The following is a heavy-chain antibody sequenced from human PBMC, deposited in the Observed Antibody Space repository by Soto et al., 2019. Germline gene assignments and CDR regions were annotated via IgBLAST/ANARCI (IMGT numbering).Heavy chain of an antibody. V-gene: IGHV4-34*01. J-gene: IGHJ4*02. CDR3: ARTAERGYSYGLNGFDY. CDR1: GGSFSGYY. D-gene: IGHD5-18*01. CDR2: INHSGST. Sequence: SETLSLTCAVYGGSFSGYYWSWIRQPPGKGLEWIGEINHSGSTNYNPSLKSRVTISVDTSKNQFSLKLSSVTAADTAVYYCARTAERGYSYGLNGFDYWGQGTLVTVSS.